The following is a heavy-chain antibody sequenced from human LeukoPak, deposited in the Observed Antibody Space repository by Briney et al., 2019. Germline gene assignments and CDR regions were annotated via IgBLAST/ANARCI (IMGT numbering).Heavy chain of an antibody. CDR1: GLTFSSHW. V-gene: IGHV3-53*01. J-gene: IGHJ4*02. CDR2: IYSGGTT. D-gene: IGHD6-13*01. Sequence: PGGSLRLSCAASGLTFSSHWMHWVRQAPGKGLEWVSVIYSGGTTNYADSVKGRFTISRDNSKNTLFLQMNSLRAEDTAVYYCARGGYSSSWYHFDYWGQGTLVTVSS. CDR3: ARGGYSSSWYHFDY.